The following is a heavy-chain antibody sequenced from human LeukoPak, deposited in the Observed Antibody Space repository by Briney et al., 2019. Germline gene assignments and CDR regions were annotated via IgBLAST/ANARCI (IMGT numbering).Heavy chain of an antibody. CDR2: IKQDGSEK. J-gene: IGHJ5*02. D-gene: IGHD6-13*01. CDR3: ARAGAYSSSWFDP. CDR1: GFTFSSYA. V-gene: IGHV3-7*01. Sequence: GGSLRLSCAASGFTFSSYAMSWVRQAPGKGLEWVANIKQDGSEKYYVDSVKGRFTISRDNAKNSLYLQMNSLRAEDTAVYYCARAGAYSSSWFDPWGQGTLVTVSS.